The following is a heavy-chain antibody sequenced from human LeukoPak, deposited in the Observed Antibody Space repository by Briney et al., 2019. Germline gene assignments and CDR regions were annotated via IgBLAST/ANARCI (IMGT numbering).Heavy chain of an antibody. Sequence: QPGGSLRLSCAASGFTFSSYSMNWVRQAPGKGLEWVAVISYDGSNKYYADSVKGRFTISRDNSKNTLYLQMNSLRAEDTAVYYCARDQDDSSGYYSYWGQGTLVTVSS. CDR2: ISYDGSNK. CDR3: ARDQDDSSGYYSY. D-gene: IGHD3-22*01. CDR1: GFTFSSYS. J-gene: IGHJ4*02. V-gene: IGHV3-30*03.